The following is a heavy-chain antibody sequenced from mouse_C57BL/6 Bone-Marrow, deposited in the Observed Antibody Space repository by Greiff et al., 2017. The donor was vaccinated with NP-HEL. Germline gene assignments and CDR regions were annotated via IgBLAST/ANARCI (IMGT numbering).Heavy chain of an antibody. D-gene: IGHD1-2*01. CDR2: IHPSDSDT. V-gene: IGHV1-74*01. CDR3: ESGGLRLHWYFDV. J-gene: IGHJ1*03. CDR1: GYTFTSYW. Sequence: QVQLQQPGAELVKPGASVKVSCKASGYTFTSYWMHWVKQRPGQGLEWIGRIHPSDSDTNYTQKFKGKATLTVDKSSSTAYMPLSSLTSDDSAVYYCESGGLRLHWYFDVWGTGTTVTVSS.